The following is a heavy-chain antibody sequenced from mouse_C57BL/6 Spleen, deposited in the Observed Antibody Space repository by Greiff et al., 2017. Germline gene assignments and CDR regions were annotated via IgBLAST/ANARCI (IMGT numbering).Heavy chain of an antibody. D-gene: IGHD1-1*01. CDR1: GYTFTSYW. J-gene: IGHJ1*03. CDR3: ARPNYYGSAFEG. CDR2: IDPSDSET. V-gene: IGHV1-52*01. Sequence: VQLQQPGAELVRPGSSVKLSCKASGYTFTSYWMHWVKQRPIQGLEWIGNIDPSDSETHYNQKFKDKATLTVDKSSSTAYMQLSSLTSEDSAVYDCARPNYYGSAFEGWGTGTTVTVSS.